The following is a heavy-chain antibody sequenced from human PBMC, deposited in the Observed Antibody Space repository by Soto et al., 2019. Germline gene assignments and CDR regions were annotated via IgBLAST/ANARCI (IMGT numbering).Heavy chain of an antibody. CDR3: VKRAYYYDSSGYYPFDY. D-gene: IGHD3-22*01. Sequence: WGSLRLSCSASGFTFSSYAIHWVFQAKGKGLEYVSSISTNGGSTHYADSVKGRFTISRDNSKNTQYLQMSSLRADDTAVYYCVKRAYYYDSSGYYPFDYWGQGTLVTVSS. CDR1: GFTFSSYA. V-gene: IGHV3-64D*06. J-gene: IGHJ4*02. CDR2: ISTNGGST.